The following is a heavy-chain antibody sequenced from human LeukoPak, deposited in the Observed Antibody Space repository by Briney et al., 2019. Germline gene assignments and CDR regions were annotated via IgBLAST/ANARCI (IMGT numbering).Heavy chain of an antibody. CDR3: VKGTLTTVTTEAFDI. D-gene: IGHD4-17*01. Sequence: GGSLRLSCSGSGFTFSSYAMHWVRQAPGRELEYVSAISSNGGRTYYADSVKGRFTISRDNSKNTLYLQLSSLRAEDTAVYYCVKGTLTTVTTEAFDIWGQGTLVTVSS. CDR2: ISSNGGRT. CDR1: GFTFSSYA. J-gene: IGHJ3*02. V-gene: IGHV3-64D*09.